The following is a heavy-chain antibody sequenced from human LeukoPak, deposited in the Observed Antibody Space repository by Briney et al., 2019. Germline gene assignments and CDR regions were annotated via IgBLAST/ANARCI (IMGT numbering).Heavy chain of an antibody. Sequence: GGSLRLSCAASGFTFSSYAMSWVRQAPGKGLEWVAGISGSGGSTYYADSVKGRFTISRDNSKNTLYLQMNSLRAQDTAVYYCARDQKVSYRSYYYSYGMDVWGQGTTVTVSS. CDR3: ARDQKVSYRSYYYSYGMDV. J-gene: IGHJ6*02. V-gene: IGHV3-23*01. CDR1: GFTFSSYA. D-gene: IGHD1-26*01. CDR2: ISGSGGST.